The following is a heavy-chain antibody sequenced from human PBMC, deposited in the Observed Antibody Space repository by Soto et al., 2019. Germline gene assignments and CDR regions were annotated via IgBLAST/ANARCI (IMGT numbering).Heavy chain of an antibody. D-gene: IGHD1-1*01. J-gene: IGHJ4*02. CDR3: AREPATAKPEGVDF. V-gene: IGHV1-2*02. CDR1: GYTFSDYY. Sequence: QVQLVQSGAEVMKPGASVKVSCKASGYTFSDYYIHWVRQAPGQGLEWMGWINPNSGGTKYAPKVQGGVTMTRDTSITTAYMELSRLRSGDTAVYYCAREPATAKPEGVDFWGQGTLVTVSS. CDR2: INPNSGGT.